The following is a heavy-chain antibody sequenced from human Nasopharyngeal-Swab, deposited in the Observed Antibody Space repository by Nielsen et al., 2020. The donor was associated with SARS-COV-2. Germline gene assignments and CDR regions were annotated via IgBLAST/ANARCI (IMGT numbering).Heavy chain of an antibody. J-gene: IGHJ6*03. Sequence: GGSLRLSCAASGFTFSSNSMNWVRQAPGKGLEWVSSISTSSSYLYYADSVKGRFTISRDNPKDSLYLQMNSLRAEDTAVYYCARDLGDYYYYYYMDVWGKGATVTVSS. CDR1: GFTFSSNS. CDR3: ARDLGDYYYYYYMDV. D-gene: IGHD3-10*01. V-gene: IGHV3-21*01. CDR2: ISTSSSYL.